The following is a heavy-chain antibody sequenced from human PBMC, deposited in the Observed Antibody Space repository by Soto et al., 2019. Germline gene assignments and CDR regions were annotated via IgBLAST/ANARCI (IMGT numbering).Heavy chain of an antibody. CDR3: ARDGGYEVGEDFDY. V-gene: IGHV3-21*01. Sequence: EVQLVESGGGLVKPGGSLRLSCAASGFTFSSYSMNWVRQAPGKGLEWVSSISSSSSYIYYADSVKGRFTISRDNAKNSLYLQMNSLRAEDTAVYYCARDGGYEVGEDFDYWGQGTLVTVSS. CDR2: ISSSSSYI. D-gene: IGHD3-16*01. CDR1: GFTFSSYS. J-gene: IGHJ4*02.